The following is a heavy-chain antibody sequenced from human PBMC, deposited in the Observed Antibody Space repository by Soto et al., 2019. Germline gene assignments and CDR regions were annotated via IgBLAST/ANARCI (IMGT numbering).Heavy chain of an antibody. J-gene: IGHJ5*02. CDR3: ASDARSDIVVVVNWFDP. D-gene: IGHD2-15*01. V-gene: IGHV1-18*01. Sequence: QVQLVQSGAEVKKPGASVKVSCKTSGYTFTTYGINWVRQAPGQGLEWMGWISAYNGNTKYAQNVQGRVTMTTDTSSSAAYLELRSLRSDDTAIYYCASDARSDIVVVVNWFDPWGLGTLVTVSS. CDR1: GYTFTTYG. CDR2: ISAYNGNT.